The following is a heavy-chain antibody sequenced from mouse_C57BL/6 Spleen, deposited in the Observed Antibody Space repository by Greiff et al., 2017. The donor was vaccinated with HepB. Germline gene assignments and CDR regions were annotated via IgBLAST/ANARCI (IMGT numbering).Heavy chain of an antibody. CDR2: IYPSDSET. CDR3: ARSGWLPYAMDY. D-gene: IGHD2-2*01. CDR1: GYTFTSYW. J-gene: IGHJ4*01. Sequence: QVHVKQPGAELVRPGSSVKLSCKASGYTFTSYWMDWVKQRPGQGLEWIGNIYPSDSETHYNQKFKDKATLTVDKSSSTAYMQLSSLTSEDSAVYYCARSGWLPYAMDYWGQGTSVTVSS. V-gene: IGHV1-61*01.